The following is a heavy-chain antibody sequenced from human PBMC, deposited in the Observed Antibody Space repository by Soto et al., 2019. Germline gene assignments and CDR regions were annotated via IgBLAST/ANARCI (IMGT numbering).Heavy chain of an antibody. CDR1: GFTFSSYA. CDR3: AIGGYSSSSAPDY. CDR2: ISYDGSNK. V-gene: IGHV3-30-3*01. D-gene: IGHD6-6*01. Sequence: QVQLVESGGGVVQPGRSLRLSCAASGFTFSSYAMHWVRQAPGKGLEWVAVISYDGSNKYYADSVKGRFTISRDNSKNPLYLQMNSLRAEDTAVYYCAIGGYSSSSAPDYWGQGTLVTVSS. J-gene: IGHJ4*02.